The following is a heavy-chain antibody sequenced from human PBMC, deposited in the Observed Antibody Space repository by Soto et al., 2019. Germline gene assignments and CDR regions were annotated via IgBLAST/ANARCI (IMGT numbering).Heavy chain of an antibody. CDR2: ISSSSSYI. CDR1: VFTFSSYS. J-gene: IGHJ6*02. Sequence: WWSLRLSCSAPVFTFSSYSMNWVRQAPGKGLEWVSSISSSSSYIYYADSVKGRFTISRDNAKNSLYLQMNSLRAEDTAVYYCARDLHGGSVGRYYYYYYGMDVWGQGTTVTVSS. D-gene: IGHD3-16*01. V-gene: IGHV3-21*01. CDR3: ARDLHGGSVGRYYYYYYGMDV.